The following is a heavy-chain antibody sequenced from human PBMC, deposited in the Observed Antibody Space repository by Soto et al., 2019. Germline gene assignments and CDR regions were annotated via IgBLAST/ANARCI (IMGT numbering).Heavy chain of an antibody. Sequence: QVQLVESGGGVVQPGRSLRLSCAASGFTFSSYGMHWVRQAPGKGLEWVAVISYDGSNKYYADSVKGRFTISRDNSKNTMYLQMNSLRAEDTAVYYCAKGHPWWLHNYYHYGMDVWGQGTTVTVSS. CDR2: ISYDGSNK. D-gene: IGHD5-12*01. J-gene: IGHJ6*02. V-gene: IGHV3-30*18. CDR1: GFTFSSYG. CDR3: AKGHPWWLHNYYHYGMDV.